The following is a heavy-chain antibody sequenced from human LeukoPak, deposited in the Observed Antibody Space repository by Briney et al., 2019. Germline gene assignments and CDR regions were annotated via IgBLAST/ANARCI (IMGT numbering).Heavy chain of an antibody. J-gene: IGHJ5*02. CDR3: ARHSTIFGVVGGFNP. Sequence: SETLSLTCTVSGGSISSSSYYWGWIRQPLGKGLEWIGSIYYSGSTYYNPSLKSRVTISVDTSKNQFSLKLSSVTAADTAVYYCARHSTIFGVVGGFNPWGQGTLVTVSS. D-gene: IGHD3-3*01. V-gene: IGHV4-39*01. CDR1: GGSISSSSYY. CDR2: IYYSGST.